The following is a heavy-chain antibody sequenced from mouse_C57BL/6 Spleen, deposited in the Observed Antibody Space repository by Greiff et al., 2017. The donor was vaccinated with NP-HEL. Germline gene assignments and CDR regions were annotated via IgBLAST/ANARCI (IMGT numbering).Heavy chain of an antibody. CDR1: GYAFSSSW. J-gene: IGHJ2*01. CDR2: IYPGDGDT. CDR3: ARSDYGSSYVGENYYFDY. V-gene: IGHV1-82*01. D-gene: IGHD1-1*01. Sequence: VQLQESGPELVKPGASVKISCKASGYAFSSSWMNWVKQRPGKGLEWIGRIYPGDGDTNYNGKFKGKATLTADKSSSTAYMQLSSLTSEDSAVYFCARSDYGSSYVGENYYFDYWGQGTTLTVSS.